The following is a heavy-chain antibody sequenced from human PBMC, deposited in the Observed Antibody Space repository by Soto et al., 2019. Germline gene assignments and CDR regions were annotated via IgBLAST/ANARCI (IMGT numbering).Heavy chain of an antibody. CDR1: GYTFTSYD. Sequence: ASVKVSWKASGYTFTSYDINWVRQATGQGLEWMGWMNPNSGNTGYAQKFQGRVTMTRNTSISTAYMELSSLRSEDTAVYYCARTNGGVIVRGYHYYMDVWGKGTTVTVSS. CDR2: MNPNSGNT. D-gene: IGHD3-16*02. J-gene: IGHJ6*03. CDR3: ARTNGGVIVRGYHYYMDV. V-gene: IGHV1-8*01.